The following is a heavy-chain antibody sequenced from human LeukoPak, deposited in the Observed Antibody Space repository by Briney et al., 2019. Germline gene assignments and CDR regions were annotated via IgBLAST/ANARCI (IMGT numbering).Heavy chain of an antibody. Sequence: QPGRSLRLSCTSSGFTFGDYAMSWFRQAPGKGLKWVAFIRSKAYGGTTEYAASVKGRFTISRDDSKSIAYLQMNSLKTEDTAVYYCTKYSGRIDYWGQGTLVTVSS. D-gene: IGHD5-18*01. V-gene: IGHV3-49*03. J-gene: IGHJ4*02. CDR3: TKYSGRIDY. CDR2: IRSKAYGGTT. CDR1: GFTFGDYA.